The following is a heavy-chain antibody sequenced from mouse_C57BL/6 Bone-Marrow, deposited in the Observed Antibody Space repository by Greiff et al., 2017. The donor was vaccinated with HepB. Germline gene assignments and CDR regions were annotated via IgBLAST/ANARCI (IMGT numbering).Heavy chain of an antibody. CDR3: ARDNRATVDY. D-gene: IGHD1-1*01. V-gene: IGHV5-4*03. CDR2: ISDGGSYT. CDR1: GFTFSSYA. Sequence: DVKLVESGGGLVKPGGSLKLSCAASGFTFSSYAMSWVRQTPEKRLEWVATISDGGSYTYYPDNVKGRFTISRNNAKNNLYLQMSHLKSEDTAMYYCARDNRATVDYWGQGTTLTVSS. J-gene: IGHJ2*01.